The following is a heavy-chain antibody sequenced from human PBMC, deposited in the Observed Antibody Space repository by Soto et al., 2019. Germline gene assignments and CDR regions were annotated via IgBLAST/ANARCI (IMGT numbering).Heavy chain of an antibody. CDR2: TSYDGSDQ. CDR1: GFTFSSYS. CDR3: ARDIYYDASGYFDY. J-gene: IGHJ4*02. V-gene: IGHV3-30*03. D-gene: IGHD3-22*01. Sequence: GGSLRLSCAASGFTFSSYSMNWVRQAPGRGLEWLALTSYDGSDQYNAKSVKGRFTISRDNSKKTLYLHMNGLSAEDTAVYFCARDIYYDASGYFDYWGQGT.